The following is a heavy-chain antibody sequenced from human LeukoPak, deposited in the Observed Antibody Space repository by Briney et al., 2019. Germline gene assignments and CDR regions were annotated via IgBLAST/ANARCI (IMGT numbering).Heavy chain of an antibody. V-gene: IGHV4-34*01. CDR2: INHSGST. Sequence: PSETLSLTCTVYGGSFSGYYWSWIRQPPGKGLEWIGEINHSGSTNYNPSLKSRVTISVDTSKNQFSLKLSSVTAADTAVYYCARQRRVRGAKEVYYYYYYYMDVWGKGTTVTISS. J-gene: IGHJ6*03. CDR1: GGSFSGYY. CDR3: ARQRRVRGAKEVYYYYYYYMDV. D-gene: IGHD3-10*01.